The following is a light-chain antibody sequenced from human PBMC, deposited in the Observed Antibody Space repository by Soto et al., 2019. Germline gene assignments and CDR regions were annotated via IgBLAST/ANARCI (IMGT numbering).Light chain of an antibody. CDR2: SAS. Sequence: EIVLTQSPGTLSLSPGERATLSCRASQSVSSSYLAWYQQKPGQAPRLLIYSASNRATGIPDRFSGSGSGTDFTLTISRLEPEDFAVYYCQQYGNSPWTFGQGTKVDIK. J-gene: IGKJ1*01. V-gene: IGKV3-20*01. CDR3: QQYGNSPWT. CDR1: QSVSSSY.